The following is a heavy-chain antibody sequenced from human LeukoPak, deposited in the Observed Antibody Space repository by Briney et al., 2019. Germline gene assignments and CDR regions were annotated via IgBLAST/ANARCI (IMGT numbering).Heavy chain of an antibody. CDR1: GFTISGYW. J-gene: IGHJ4*02. CDR2: IKQDGSEQ. CDR3: ARGRGRPLNYFDY. Sequence: GGSLRLSCEASGFTISGYWMTWVRQAPGKGLERVATIKQDGSEQDYVDSVKGRFTISRDNAKNSLFLQMNSLRVEDTAVYYCARGRGRPLNYFDYWGQGTLVTVSS. V-gene: IGHV3-7*01. D-gene: IGHD2-15*01.